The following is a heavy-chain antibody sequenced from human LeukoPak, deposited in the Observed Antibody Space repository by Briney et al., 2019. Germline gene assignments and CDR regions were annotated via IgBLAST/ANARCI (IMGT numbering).Heavy chain of an antibody. V-gene: IGHV3-66*01. D-gene: IGHD3-22*01. J-gene: IGHJ4*02. CDR3: ARDRGYYDSGGYYLDY. CDR2: IYSGGST. CDR1: GFTVSTNY. Sequence: PGGSLRLSCAASGFTVSTNYMNWVRQAPGKGLEWVSVIYSGGSTYYADSVKGRFTISRDSSKNTLYLQMNSLRAEDTAVYYCARDRGYYDSGGYYLDYWGQGTLVTVSS.